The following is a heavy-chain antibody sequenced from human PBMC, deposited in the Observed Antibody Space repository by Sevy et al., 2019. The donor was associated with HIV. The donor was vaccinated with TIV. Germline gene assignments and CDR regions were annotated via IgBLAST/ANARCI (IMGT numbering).Heavy chain of an antibody. Sequence: GGSLRLSCAVSGFTFRSYWMSWVRQAPGKGLEWVAHIKVDGSKKYHVDSVKGRFTISRYNAKNSLFLQMNSLRVEDTAVYYCARDCSSTSCLWGLDVWGQGTAVTVSS. V-gene: IGHV3-7*03. CDR1: GFTFRSYW. D-gene: IGHD2-2*01. J-gene: IGHJ6*02. CDR2: IKVDGSKK. CDR3: ARDCSSTSCLWGLDV.